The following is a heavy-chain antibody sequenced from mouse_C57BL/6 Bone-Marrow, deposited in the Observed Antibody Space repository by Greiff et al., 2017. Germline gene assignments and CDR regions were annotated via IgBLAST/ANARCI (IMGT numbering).Heavy chain of an antibody. CDR3: ARRDYYGSSLDY. D-gene: IGHD1-1*01. CDR1: GYTFTSYW. V-gene: IGHV1-59*01. CDR2: IDPSDSYT. Sequence: QVQLQQPGAELVRPGTSVKLSCKASGYTFTSYWMHWVKQRPGQGLEWIGVIDPSDSYTNYNQKFKGKATLTVDNSSSTAYMQLSSLTSEDSAVYYCARRDYYGSSLDYWGQGTTLTVSS. J-gene: IGHJ2*01.